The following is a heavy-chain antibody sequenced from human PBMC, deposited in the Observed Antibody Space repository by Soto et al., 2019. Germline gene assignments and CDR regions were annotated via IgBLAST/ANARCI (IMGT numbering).Heavy chain of an antibody. CDR1: GGSISTNW. CDR2: IYHSGAT. Sequence: QVQLQESGPGLMKPSGTLSLTCTVSGGSISTNWWSWVRQPPGKGLEWIGEIYHSGATHYNPSLENRVTMSVDKSPNHLSLNLNSVPAADTAVYYCARHIAVSGTRGFDFWGHGTLVTVSS. V-gene: IGHV4-4*02. J-gene: IGHJ4*01. CDR3: ARHIAVSGTRGFDF. D-gene: IGHD6-19*01.